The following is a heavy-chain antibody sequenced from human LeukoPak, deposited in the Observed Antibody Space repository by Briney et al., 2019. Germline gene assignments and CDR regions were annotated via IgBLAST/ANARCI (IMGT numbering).Heavy chain of an antibody. V-gene: IGHV3-23*01. Sequence: GGSLRLSCVASGFTFSDYWMSWVRQAPGKGLEWVSAISGSGGSTYYADSVKGRFTISRDNSKNTLYLQMNSLRAEDTAVYYCAKYHGYYDFWSGYFEDYFDYWGQGTLVTVSS. CDR1: GFTFSDYW. CDR3: AKYHGYYDFWSGYFEDYFDY. J-gene: IGHJ4*02. D-gene: IGHD3-3*01. CDR2: ISGSGGST.